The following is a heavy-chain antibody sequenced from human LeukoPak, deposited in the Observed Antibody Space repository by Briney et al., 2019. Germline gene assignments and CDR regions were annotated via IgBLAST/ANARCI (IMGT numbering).Heavy chain of an antibody. Sequence: SQTLSLTCSVSGDPISSGGFYWHWIRQHPEKGLERIGYIYSTGTTYYNPSLTSRLTMSLDTSKNQFSLKVTSVTAADTAVYFCARDRPDSTSPTTVGRFDPWGQGTLVTVSS. V-gene: IGHV4-31*03. CDR3: ARDRPDSTSPTTVGRFDP. CDR2: IYSTGTT. CDR1: GDPISSGGFY. D-gene: IGHD2-2*01. J-gene: IGHJ5*02.